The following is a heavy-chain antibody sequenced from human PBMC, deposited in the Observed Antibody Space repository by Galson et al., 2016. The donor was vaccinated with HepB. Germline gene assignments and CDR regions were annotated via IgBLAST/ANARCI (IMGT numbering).Heavy chain of an antibody. CDR1: GFTFSNYA. CDR3: ARVEAYYGVLTGSYVDY. V-gene: IGHV3-33*01. D-gene: IGHD3-9*01. Sequence: SLRLSCAASGFTFSNYAMHWVRQAPGKGLEWVTIIWYDGDNKYYADSVKGRFTISRDNSKNTLYLQMNSLRAEDTAVYYCARVEAYYGVLTGSYVDYWGQGTLVTVSS. J-gene: IGHJ4*02. CDR2: IWYDGDNK.